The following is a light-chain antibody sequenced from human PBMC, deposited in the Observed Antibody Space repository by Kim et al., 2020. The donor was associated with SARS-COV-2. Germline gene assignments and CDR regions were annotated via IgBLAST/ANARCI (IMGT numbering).Light chain of an antibody. CDR2: AAS. J-gene: IGKJ1*01. CDR1: RGISSC. Sequence: EAVGNRRPVTGRASRGISSCLAWYQQKPGKAPTLLIYAASSLQSGVPSRFSGSGSGTDFTLTISSLQPEDFATYYCQQSNSFPLTFGQGTKVDIK. CDR3: QQSNSFPLT. V-gene: IGKV1-12*01.